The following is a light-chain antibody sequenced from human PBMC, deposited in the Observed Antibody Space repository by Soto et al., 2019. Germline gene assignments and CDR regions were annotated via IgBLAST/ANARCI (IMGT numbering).Light chain of an antibody. J-gene: IGKJ1*01. Sequence: EIVLTQSPATLSLSPGERATLSCRASQSVSSYLAWYQQKPGQAPRLLIYDASSRATSIPARFSGSGSGTEFTLTISSLEPEDFAVYYCQQRSNWPVTFGQGTRV. V-gene: IGKV3-11*01. CDR1: QSVSSY. CDR3: QQRSNWPVT. CDR2: DAS.